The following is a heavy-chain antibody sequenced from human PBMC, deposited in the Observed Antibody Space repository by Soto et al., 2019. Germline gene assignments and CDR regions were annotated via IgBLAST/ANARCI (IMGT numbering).Heavy chain of an antibody. Sequence: QVQLVQSGAEVQKPGSSVKVSCKVSGGTVNTHSFNWVRQAPGQGLEWMGGIIPMFDSTVYSQRFQGRVTITADESTRTVYMELSSLRSEDTALYYCARDPNCKTSSCHKWFDPWGQGTLVTVSS. CDR1: GGTVNTHS. V-gene: IGHV1-69*01. D-gene: IGHD2-2*01. J-gene: IGHJ5*02. CDR2: IIPMFDST. CDR3: ARDPNCKTSSCHKWFDP.